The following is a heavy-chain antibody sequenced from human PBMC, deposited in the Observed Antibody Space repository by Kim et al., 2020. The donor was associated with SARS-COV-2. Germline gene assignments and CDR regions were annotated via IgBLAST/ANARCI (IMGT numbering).Heavy chain of an antibody. V-gene: IGHV1-69*13. CDR3: ARDFENKYSYGYGY. CDR1: GGTFSSYA. CDR2: IIPIFGTA. D-gene: IGHD5-18*01. J-gene: IGHJ4*02. Sequence: SEKVSCKASGGTFSSYAISWVRQAPGQGLEWMGGIIPIFGTANYAQKFQGRVTITADESTSTAYMELSSLRSEDTAVYYCARDFENKYSYGYGYWGQGTLVTVSS.